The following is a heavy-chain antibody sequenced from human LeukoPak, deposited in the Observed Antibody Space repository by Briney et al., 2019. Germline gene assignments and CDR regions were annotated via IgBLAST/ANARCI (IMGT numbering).Heavy chain of an antibody. Sequence: SETLSLTCTVSGGSISSSSYYWGWIRQPPGKGLEWIGSIYYSGSTYYNPSLKSRVTISVDTSKNQFSLKLSSVTAADTAVYYCASITMVRGVAWGQGTLVTVSS. V-gene: IGHV4-39*07. CDR1: GGSISSSSYY. CDR2: IYYSGST. J-gene: IGHJ5*02. CDR3: ASITMVRGVA. D-gene: IGHD3-10*01.